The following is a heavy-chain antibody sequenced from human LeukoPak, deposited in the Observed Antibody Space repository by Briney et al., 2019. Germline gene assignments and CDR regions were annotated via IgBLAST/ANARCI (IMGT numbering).Heavy chain of an antibody. D-gene: IGHD6-13*01. J-gene: IGHJ4*02. V-gene: IGHV5-51*01. CDR3: ARRLSTIAAAAVNDY. CDR2: IHPGNSET. CDR1: GYSFSSYW. Sequence: GESLKISCKGSGYSFSSYWIAWVRQMPGKGLEWMGIIHPGNSETTYNPSFQGQVTMSADKSITTAYLQWSSLEAPDTAMYYCARRLSTIAAAAVNDYWGQGTLVTVSS.